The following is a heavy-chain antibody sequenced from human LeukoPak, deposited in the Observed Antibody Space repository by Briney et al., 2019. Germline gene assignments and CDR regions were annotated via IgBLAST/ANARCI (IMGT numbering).Heavy chain of an antibody. CDR1: GFTVSSNY. CDR2: ISSSSSYI. D-gene: IGHD2-15*01. J-gene: IGHJ4*02. V-gene: IGHV3-21*01. CDR3: AREGTCSGGSCYSGFDY. Sequence: PGGSLRLSCAASGFTVSSNYMSWVRQAPGKGLEWVSSISSSSSYIYYADSVKGRFTISRDNAKNSLYLQMNSLRAEDTAVYYCAREGTCSGGSCYSGFDYWGQGTLVTVSS.